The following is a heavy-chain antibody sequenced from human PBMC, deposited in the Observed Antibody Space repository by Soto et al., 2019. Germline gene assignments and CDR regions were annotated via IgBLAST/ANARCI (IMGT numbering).Heavy chain of an antibody. V-gene: IGHV1-69*08. Sequence: QVQLVQSGAEVKKPGSSVKVSCKASGGTFSSYTISWVRQAPGQGLEWMGRIIPILGIANYAQKFQARVTITADKSTRPAYMELRSLSSEDTAVYDCARDGRDMVSYSYGMDVWGQGTTVTVAS. J-gene: IGHJ6*02. CDR3: ARDGRDMVSYSYGMDV. CDR2: IIPILGIA. CDR1: GGTFSSYT. D-gene: IGHD3-10*01.